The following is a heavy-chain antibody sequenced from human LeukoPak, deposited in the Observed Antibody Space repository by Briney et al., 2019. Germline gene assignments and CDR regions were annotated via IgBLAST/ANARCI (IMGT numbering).Heavy chain of an antibody. J-gene: IGHJ3*01. Sequence: GGSLRLSCAASGFTFNSYSMNWVRQAPGERPEWVSSISGDTTYIYYADSLKGRFTISRDNTNTSLFLQMNSLRAEDTATYFCARRGTDASFSFFDVWGQGTMVTVSS. CDR1: GFTFNSYS. CDR2: ISGDTTYI. CDR3: ARRGTDASFSFFDV. V-gene: IGHV3-21*01. D-gene: IGHD1-1*01.